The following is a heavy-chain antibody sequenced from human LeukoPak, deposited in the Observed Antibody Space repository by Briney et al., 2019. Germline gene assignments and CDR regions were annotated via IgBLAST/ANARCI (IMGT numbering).Heavy chain of an antibody. D-gene: IGHD5-18*01. CDR3: ARASWRQLWLLDY. J-gene: IGHJ4*02. Sequence: SETLSLTCTVSGGSFSNSPYYWGWIRQPPGKGLEWIGTIYHSGSTYYNPSLKSRVTISVDTSKNQFSLKLSSVTAADTAVYYCARASWRQLWLLDYWGQGTLVSVSS. CDR1: GGSFSNSPYY. V-gene: IGHV4-39*01. CDR2: IYHSGST.